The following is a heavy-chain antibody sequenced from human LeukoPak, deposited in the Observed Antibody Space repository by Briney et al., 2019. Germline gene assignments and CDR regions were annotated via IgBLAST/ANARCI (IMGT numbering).Heavy chain of an antibody. CDR1: GFTVSSNY. Sequence: ETLSLTCTVSGFTVSSNYMSWVRQAPGKGLEWVSVIYSGGSTYYADSVKGRFTISRDNSKNTLYLQMNSLRAEDTAVYYCARDDRITMVRGVIGAFDIWGQGTMVTVSS. CDR2: IYSGGST. D-gene: IGHD3-10*01. V-gene: IGHV3-53*01. CDR3: ARDDRITMVRGVIGAFDI. J-gene: IGHJ3*02.